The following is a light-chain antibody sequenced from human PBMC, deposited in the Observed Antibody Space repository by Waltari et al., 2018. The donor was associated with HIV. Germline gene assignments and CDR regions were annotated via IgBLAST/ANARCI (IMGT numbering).Light chain of an antibody. J-gene: IGLJ3*02. CDR2: YKSDSDK. V-gene: IGLV5-45*02. Sequence: QAVLTQPSSLSASPGASASLTCPLRSGINVGTYTITWYTQKPGSPPQYLLMYKSDSDKQQGSGVPRRFSGSKDASANAGILLISGLQSEDEADYYCMIWYSSAGVFGGGTKLTVL. CDR3: MIWYSSAGV. CDR1: SGINVGTYT.